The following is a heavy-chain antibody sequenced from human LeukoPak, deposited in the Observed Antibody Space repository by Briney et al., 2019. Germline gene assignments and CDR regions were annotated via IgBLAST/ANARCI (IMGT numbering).Heavy chain of an antibody. CDR3: TRRFDY. V-gene: IGHV3-30*02. CDR1: GFTFSNYD. CDR2: IRYDGSNK. J-gene: IGHJ4*02. Sequence: GGSLRLSCGASGFTFSNYDMHWVRQAPGRGLEWVSFIRYDGSNKRYADSVKGRFIISRDNAKNSLYLQMNSLRTEDTAVYYCTRRFDYWGQGTLVTVSS.